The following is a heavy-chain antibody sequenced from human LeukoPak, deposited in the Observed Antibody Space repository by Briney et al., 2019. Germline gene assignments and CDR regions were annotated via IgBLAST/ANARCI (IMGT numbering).Heavy chain of an antibody. V-gene: IGHV1-69*04. CDR1: GGTFSSYA. Sequence: SVKVSCKASGGTFSSYAISWVRPAPGQGLEWMGRIIPILGIANYAQKFQGRVTITADKSTSTAYMELSSLRSEDTAVYYCARDMSRDGYNQDWGQGTLVTVSS. D-gene: IGHD5-24*01. J-gene: IGHJ4*02. CDR2: IIPILGIA. CDR3: ARDMSRDGYNQD.